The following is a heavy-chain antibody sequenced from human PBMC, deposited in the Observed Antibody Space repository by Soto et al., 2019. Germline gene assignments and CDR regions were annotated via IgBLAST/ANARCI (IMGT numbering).Heavy chain of an antibody. Sequence: GGSLRLSCAASAFTFSSFDMYWVRRAPGTGLEWVSAISYDGSRTYYADSVKGRFTISRDNSKNTLDLQMNSLRAEDTAVYYCAKDQDSSSSSGFAYWGQGTLVTVSS. CDR1: AFTFSSFD. J-gene: IGHJ4*02. CDR2: ISYDGSRT. V-gene: IGHV3-30*18. D-gene: IGHD6-6*01. CDR3: AKDQDSSSSSGFAY.